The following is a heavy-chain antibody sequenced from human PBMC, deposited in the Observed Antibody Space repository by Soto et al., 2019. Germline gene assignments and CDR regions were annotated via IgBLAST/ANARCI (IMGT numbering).Heavy chain of an antibody. V-gene: IGHV1-18*01. CDR1: GYTFTSYG. CDR2: ISAHNGNT. Sequence: ASVKVSCKASGYTFTSYGITWVRQAPGQGLEWMGWISAHNGNTDYAQKLQGRVIVTRDTSTSTAYMELSSLRSEDTAVYYCARRYGYYFDYWGQGTLVTVSS. CDR3: ARRYGYYFDY. J-gene: IGHJ4*02. D-gene: IGHD3-9*01.